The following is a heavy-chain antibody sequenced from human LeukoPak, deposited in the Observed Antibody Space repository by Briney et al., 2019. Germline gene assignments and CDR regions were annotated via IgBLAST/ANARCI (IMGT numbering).Heavy chain of an antibody. V-gene: IGHV3-48*02. D-gene: IGHD4-17*01. CDR3: ARGTGDPQRFDP. CDR1: GFTFSTYS. Sequence: GGSLRLSCAASGFTFSTYSMNWVRQAPGKGLEWVAYISSRSSATYYADSVKGRFTISRDNAKNSLYLQMNSLRDGDTAVYYCARGTGDPQRFDPWGQGTLVTVSS. CDR2: ISSRSSAT. J-gene: IGHJ5*02.